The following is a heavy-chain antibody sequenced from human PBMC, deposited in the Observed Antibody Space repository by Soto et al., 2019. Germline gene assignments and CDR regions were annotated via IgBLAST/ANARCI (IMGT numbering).Heavy chain of an antibody. J-gene: IGHJ3*02. CDR2: INHSGST. V-gene: IGHV4-34*01. CDR3: AADVLTYSYDSSGYYFDGFDT. CDR1: GGSFSGYY. Sequence: SETLSLTFAVYGGSFSGYYWSWIRQPPGKGLEWIGEINHSGSTNYNPSLKSRVTISVDTSKNQFSLKLSSVTAEDSAVFYCAADVLTYSYDSSGYYFDGFDTWGQGTMVTVSS. D-gene: IGHD3-22*01.